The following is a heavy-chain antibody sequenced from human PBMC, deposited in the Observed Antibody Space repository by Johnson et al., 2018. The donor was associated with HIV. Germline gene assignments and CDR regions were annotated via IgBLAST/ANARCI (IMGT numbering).Heavy chain of an antibody. D-gene: IGHD4-17*01. V-gene: IGHV3-11*04. J-gene: IGHJ3*02. CDR3: ARGPTYYADPFAFDI. CDR1: GFTFSDYY. Sequence: QVQVVESGGGLVKPGGSLRLSCAASGFTFSDYYMSWIRQAPGKGLEWVSYISSSDNTIYYADPVKGRFTISRDNAKNSLYLQMNSLRAEDTAVYYCARGPTYYADPFAFDIWGQGTMVTVSS. CDR2: ISSSDNTI.